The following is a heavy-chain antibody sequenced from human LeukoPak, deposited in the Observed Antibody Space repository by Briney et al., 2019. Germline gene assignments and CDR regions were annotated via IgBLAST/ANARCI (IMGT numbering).Heavy chain of an antibody. CDR1: GLTFDDYT. D-gene: IGHD1-14*01. Sequence: GGSLRLSCAASGLTFDDYTMHWVRQAPGKGLEWVSLISWDGGSTYYADSVKGRFTISRDNSKNSLYLQMNSLRTEDTALYYCAKDGPDWFDPWGQGTLVTVSS. V-gene: IGHV3-43*01. CDR3: AKDGPDWFDP. CDR2: ISWDGGST. J-gene: IGHJ5*02.